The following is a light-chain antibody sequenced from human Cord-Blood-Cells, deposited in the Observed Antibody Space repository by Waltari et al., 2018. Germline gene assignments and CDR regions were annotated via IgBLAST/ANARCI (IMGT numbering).Light chain of an antibody. V-gene: IGLV2-14*01. Sequence: QSALTQPASVSGSPGQSITISCTGTSSDVGGYNYVSWYQQHPGKAPKLMIYEVSNRPSGVANRFSVSKSGNTASLTISGLQAEDEADYYCSSYTSSSTLVVGTGTKVTVL. CDR2: EVS. J-gene: IGLJ1*01. CDR1: SSDVGGYNY. CDR3: SSYTSSSTLV.